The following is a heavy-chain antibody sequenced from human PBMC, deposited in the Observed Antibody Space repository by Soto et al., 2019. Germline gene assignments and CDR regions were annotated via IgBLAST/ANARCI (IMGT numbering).Heavy chain of an antibody. D-gene: IGHD3-3*01. CDR2: MNPDSGNT. Sequence: QVQLVQSVAEVKKPGASVKVSCKASGYSFTSYDLNWVRQATGQGLEWMGWMNPDSGNTGYAQKFQGRVTMTRDTSISTAYLELSSLRSDDTAVYYCARGRLRFLEWLSPPDHWGQGTLVTVSS. CDR1: GYSFTSYD. V-gene: IGHV1-8*01. CDR3: ARGRLRFLEWLSPPDH. J-gene: IGHJ4*02.